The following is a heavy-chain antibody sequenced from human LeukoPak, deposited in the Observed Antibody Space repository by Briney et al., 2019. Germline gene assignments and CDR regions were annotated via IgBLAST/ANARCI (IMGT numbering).Heavy chain of an antibody. Sequence: GESLKISCKGSGYSFTSYWIGWVRQMPGKGLEWMGIIYPGDSDTRYSPSFQGQVTISADKSISTAYPQWSSLKASDTAMYYCARPLSIAARWWYLDLWGRGTLVTVSS. CDR2: IYPGDSDT. V-gene: IGHV5-51*01. D-gene: IGHD6-13*01. CDR3: ARPLSIAARWWYLDL. J-gene: IGHJ2*01. CDR1: GYSFTSYW.